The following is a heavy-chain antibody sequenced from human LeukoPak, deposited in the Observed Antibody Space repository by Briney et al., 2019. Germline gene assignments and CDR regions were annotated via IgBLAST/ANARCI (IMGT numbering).Heavy chain of an antibody. CDR2: ITSSGSTI. D-gene: IGHD4-17*01. J-gene: IGHJ2*01. CDR3: ARQTKTTVTKYFDH. Sequence: PGGSLRLSCAASGFTFSSYEMNWVRQAPGKGLEWVSYITSSGSTIYYADSVKGRFTISRDNAKNSLYLQMNSLRAEDTAAYYCARQTKTTVTKYFDHWGRGTLVTVSS. CDR1: GFTFSSYE. V-gene: IGHV3-48*03.